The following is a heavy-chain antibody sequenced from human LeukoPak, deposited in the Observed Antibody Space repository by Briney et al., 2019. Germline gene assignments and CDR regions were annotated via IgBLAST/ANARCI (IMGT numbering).Heavy chain of an antibody. Sequence: SETLSLICTVSGDSITRRSYFWAWIRQRPGKGLEWIGSVYYTGNTYYNPSLKSRVTISFATSDNQVSLTVSSVTAADTAIYFCARHEPSSFYYESRGNWFDPWGQGALVTVSS. D-gene: IGHD3-22*01. CDR2: VYYTGNT. CDR3: ARHEPSSFYYESRGNWFDP. V-gene: IGHV4-39*01. J-gene: IGHJ5*02. CDR1: GDSITRRSYF.